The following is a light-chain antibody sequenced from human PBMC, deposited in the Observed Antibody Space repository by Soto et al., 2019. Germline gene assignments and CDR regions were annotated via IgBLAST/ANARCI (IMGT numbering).Light chain of an antibody. Sequence: EIVMTQSPATLSVSPGETATLSCRASQSVRTNLAWYKQKPGQAPRLLIYGASSRATGIPDRFSGSGSGTDFTLTISSLEPEDFAVYYCQQRSNWPPITFGQGTRLEIK. CDR1: QSVRTN. J-gene: IGKJ5*01. CDR2: GAS. V-gene: IGKV3-11*01. CDR3: QQRSNWPPIT.